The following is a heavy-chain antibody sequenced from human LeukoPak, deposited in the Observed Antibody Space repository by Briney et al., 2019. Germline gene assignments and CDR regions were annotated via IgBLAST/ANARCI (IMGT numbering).Heavy chain of an antibody. CDR2: IIPFFGTP. D-gene: IGHD3-10*01. CDR3: ARYKVPPHQDSSMVPGVYYYYGMDV. Sequence: SVKVSCKASGGSFSTYAISWVRQAPGQGLEWMGGIIPFFGTPSYAQKFHGRVTITADESTNKAYMEVSSLRSEDTALYYCARYKVPPHQDSSMVPGVYYYYGMDVWGLGTTVTVSS. V-gene: IGHV1-69*13. CDR1: GGSFSTYA. J-gene: IGHJ6*02.